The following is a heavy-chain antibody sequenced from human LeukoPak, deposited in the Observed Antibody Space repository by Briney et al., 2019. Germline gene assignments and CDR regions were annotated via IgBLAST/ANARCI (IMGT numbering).Heavy chain of an antibody. CDR3: AKPLRTVVTTRDAFDI. D-gene: IGHD4-23*01. CDR1: GFTFRTSA. J-gene: IGHJ3*02. CDR2: ISSSGDRT. Sequence: QTGGSLRLSCAVSGFTFRTSAMGWVRQAPGKGLEWVSVISSSGDRTYYADSVKGRFTISRDNSKNTLYLQMNSLRAEDTAVYYCAKPLRTVVTTRDAFDIWGQGTMVTVSS. V-gene: IGHV3-23*01.